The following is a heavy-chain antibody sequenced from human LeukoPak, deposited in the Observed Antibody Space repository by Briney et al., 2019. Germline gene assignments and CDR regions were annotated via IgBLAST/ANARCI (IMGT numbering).Heavy chain of an antibody. V-gene: IGHV1-69*13. CDR2: IIPIFGTA. CDR3: AVDSGSYYYWFDP. CDR1: GGTFSSYA. J-gene: IGHJ5*02. Sequence: ASVKVSCKASGGTFSSYAISWVRQAPGQGLEWMGGIIPIFGTANYAQKFQGRVTITADESTSTAYMELSSLRSEDTAVYYCAVDSGSYYYWFDPWGQGTLVTVSS. D-gene: IGHD1-26*01.